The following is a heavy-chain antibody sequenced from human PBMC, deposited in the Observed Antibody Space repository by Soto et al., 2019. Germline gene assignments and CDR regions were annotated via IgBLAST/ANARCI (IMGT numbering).Heavy chain of an antibody. CDR3: ARLPTGYCSGGSCYSGNWFDP. CDR2: IYYSGST. V-gene: IGHV4-59*08. CDR1: GGSISSYY. J-gene: IGHJ5*02. Sequence: SETLSLTCTVSGGSISSYYWSWIRQPPGKGLEWIGYIYYSGSTNYNPSLKSRVTISVDTSKNQFSLKLSSVTAADTAVYYCARLPTGYCSGGSCYSGNWFDPWGQGTLVTVSS. D-gene: IGHD2-15*01.